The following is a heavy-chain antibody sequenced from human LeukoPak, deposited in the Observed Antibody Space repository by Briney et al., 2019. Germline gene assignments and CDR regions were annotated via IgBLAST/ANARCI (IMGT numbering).Heavy chain of an antibody. J-gene: IGHJ4*02. CDR1: GFSVSSNY. V-gene: IGHV3-53*01. D-gene: IGHD3-22*01. CDR2: IYSVSDT. Sequence: GGPLRLSCAASGFSVSSNYITGVRQAPGKGLQWVSVIYSVSDTFYADSVKGRFTISRDNSKNTVSLQMNSLRADDTAVYYCARWGYDSSGSYWDNWGQGTLVTVSS. CDR3: ARWGYDSSGSYWDN.